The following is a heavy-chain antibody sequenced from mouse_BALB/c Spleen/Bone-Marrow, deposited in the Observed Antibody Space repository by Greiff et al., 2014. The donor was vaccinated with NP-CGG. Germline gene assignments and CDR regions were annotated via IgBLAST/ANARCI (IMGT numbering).Heavy chain of an antibody. J-gene: IGHJ3*01. CDR1: GFNIKDTY. CDR3: ASYYYGSSSFAY. Sequence: VQLKDSGAELVKPGASVKLSCTASGFNIKDTYMHWVKQRPEQGLEWIGRIDPANGNTKYDPKFQGKATITADTSSNTAYLQHSSLTSEDTAVYYCASYYYGSSSFAYWGQGTLVTVSA. CDR2: IDPANGNT. V-gene: IGHV14-3*02. D-gene: IGHD1-1*01.